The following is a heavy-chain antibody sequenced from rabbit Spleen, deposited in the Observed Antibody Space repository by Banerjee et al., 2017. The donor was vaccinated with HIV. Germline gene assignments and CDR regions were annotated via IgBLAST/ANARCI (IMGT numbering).Heavy chain of an antibody. J-gene: IGHJ6*01. CDR3: ARDTGTSFSTYGMDL. CDR2: IYAGSSGTT. V-gene: IGHV1S40*01. CDR1: GFSFSYSDY. Sequence: QSLEESGGDLVKPGASLTLTCTASGFSFSYSDYMCWVRQPPGKGLEWIACIYAGSSGTTYYANWAKGRFTISRTSSTTVTLQMTSLTAADTATYFCARDTGTSFSTYGMDLWGPGTLVTVS. D-gene: IGHD8-1*01.